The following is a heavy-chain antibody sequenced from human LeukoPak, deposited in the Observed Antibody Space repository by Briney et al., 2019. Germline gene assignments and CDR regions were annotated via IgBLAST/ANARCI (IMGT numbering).Heavy chain of an antibody. D-gene: IGHD2-2*02. CDR1: VGSISGYY. V-gene: IGHV4-4*07. J-gene: IGHJ4*02. CDR3: ARGYCSSTSCYTNSNYGVDY. CDR2: VYSSGTA. Sequence: SETLSLTCTVSVGSISGYYWTWIRQPAGKGLEWVGRVYSSGTAYYNPSLKSRVTISVDTSKNQFSLKLSSVTAADTAVYYCARGYCSSTSCYTNSNYGVDYWGQGTLVTVSS.